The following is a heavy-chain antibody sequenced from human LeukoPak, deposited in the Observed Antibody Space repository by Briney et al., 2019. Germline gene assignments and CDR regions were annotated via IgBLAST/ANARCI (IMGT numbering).Heavy chain of an antibody. D-gene: IGHD6-19*01. CDR3: ARQGTYSSAIGMGY. Sequence: ASVKVSCKASGYTFNNHYMYWVRQAPGQGLEWMGVINPSGGSTSYAQKFQGRVTMTRDTSTRTVYMEVNSLRSEDTAVFYCARQGTYSSAIGMGYWGQGTLVTVSS. CDR2: INPSGGST. J-gene: IGHJ4*02. V-gene: IGHV1-46*02. CDR1: GYTFNNHY.